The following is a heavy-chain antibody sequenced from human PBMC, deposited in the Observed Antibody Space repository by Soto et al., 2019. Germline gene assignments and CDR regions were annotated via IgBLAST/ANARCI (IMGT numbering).Heavy chain of an antibody. V-gene: IGHV3-30*03. CDR3: GVNHYETVPSAFDI. CDR1: GFSFGSLA. J-gene: IGHJ3*02. CDR2: ISYDGSLT. Sequence: QQRLVESGGGVVQPGGSLRLSCGASGFSFGSLAMHWVRQAPGKGLEWVALISYDGSLTYYAESVKGRFTTSRDNSRYTVDLQMNSLIPEDSAVYYCGVNHYETVPSAFDIWGQGTVVSVSS. D-gene: IGHD3-16*01.